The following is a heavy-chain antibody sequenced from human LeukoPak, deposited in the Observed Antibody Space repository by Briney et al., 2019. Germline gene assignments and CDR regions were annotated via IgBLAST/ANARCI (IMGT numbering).Heavy chain of an antibody. Sequence: GGSLRLSCAASGFTLSTYAMHWVRQAPGKGLEYVSVISSNGGSTYYANSVEGRFTISRDNSKNTLYLQMGSLRAEDMAVYYCARVMPPYCSGGSCHSDYWGQGTVVTVSS. D-gene: IGHD2-15*01. V-gene: IGHV3-64*01. CDR2: ISSNGGST. CDR3: ARVMPPYCSGGSCHSDY. CDR1: GFTLSTYA. J-gene: IGHJ4*02.